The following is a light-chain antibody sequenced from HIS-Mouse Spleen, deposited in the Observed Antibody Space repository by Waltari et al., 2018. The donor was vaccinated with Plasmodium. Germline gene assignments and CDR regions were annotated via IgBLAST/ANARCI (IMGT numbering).Light chain of an antibody. V-gene: IGLV3-1*01. Sequence: SYELTQPPSVSVSPGQTASITCSGDHLGDKYACWYQQKPGQSPVLVIYQECNRPAGIPDRFSGSNSGNTATLTISGTQAMDEADYSCQACDSSTVVFGGGTKLTVL. CDR2: QEC. CDR1: HLGDKY. J-gene: IGLJ2*01. CDR3: QACDSSTVV.